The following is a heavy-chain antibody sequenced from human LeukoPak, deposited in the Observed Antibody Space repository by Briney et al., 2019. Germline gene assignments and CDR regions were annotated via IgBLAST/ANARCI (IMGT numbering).Heavy chain of an antibody. CDR3: ARGAYSYGFESYFDY. CDR2: ISHDGNNK. Sequence: SGGPLRLSCAASGFTFSSYGMHWVRQAPGKGLEWVAYISHDGNNKYYADPVKGRFTISRDNSNNTLYLQMNSLRAEDTAVYYCARGAYSYGFESYFDYWGQGTLVTVSS. D-gene: IGHD5-18*01. CDR1: GFTFSSYG. V-gene: IGHV3-30*03. J-gene: IGHJ4*02.